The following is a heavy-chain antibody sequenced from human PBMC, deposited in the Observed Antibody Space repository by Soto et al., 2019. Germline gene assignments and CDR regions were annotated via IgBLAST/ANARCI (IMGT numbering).Heavy chain of an antibody. CDR2: IYYSGNT. V-gene: IGHV4-39*01. CDR3: ASIAAPGTTHFDF. J-gene: IGHJ4*02. CDR1: CGSLGSSGYY. D-gene: IGHD6-13*01. Sequence: SETLSLTCTVSCGSLGSSGYYWGWIRQSPGKGLEWIGNIYYSGNTFYNPSLKSRVTISVDTSKNQIYLHLSAVTAADTAIFYCASIAAPGTTHFDFWGQGTLVTVSS.